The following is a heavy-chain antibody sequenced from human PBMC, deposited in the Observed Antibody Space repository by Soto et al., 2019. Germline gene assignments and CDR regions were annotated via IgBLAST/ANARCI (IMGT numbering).Heavy chain of an antibody. J-gene: IGHJ6*02. V-gene: IGHV3-74*01. D-gene: IGHD4-4*01. CDR1: GFTFISYW. CDR2: INPDGSTT. CDR3: ARVPTTVTTPGMDV. Sequence: LRLSCAASGFTFISYWMHWVRQAPGEGLMWVSRINPDGSTTSYADSVKGRFTISRDNAKNTLYLQMNSLRVEDTAVYYCARVPTTVTTPGMDVWGQGTTVTVSS.